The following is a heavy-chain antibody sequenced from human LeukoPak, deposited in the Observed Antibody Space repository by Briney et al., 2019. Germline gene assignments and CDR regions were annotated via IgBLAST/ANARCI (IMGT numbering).Heavy chain of an antibody. CDR2: ISYDGSNK. Sequence: GGSLRLSCAASGFTFSSYGMHWVRQAPGKGLEWVAVISYDGSNKYYADSVKGRFTISRDNSKNTLYLQMNSLRAEDTAVYYCAKDPADSSFYNYDSSGYPGYWGQGTLVTVSS. CDR1: GFTFSSYG. CDR3: AKDPADSSFYNYDSSGYPGY. V-gene: IGHV3-30*18. D-gene: IGHD3-22*01. J-gene: IGHJ4*02.